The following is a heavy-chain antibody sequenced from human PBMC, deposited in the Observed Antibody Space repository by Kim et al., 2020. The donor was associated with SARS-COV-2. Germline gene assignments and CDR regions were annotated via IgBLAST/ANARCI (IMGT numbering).Heavy chain of an antibody. CDR1: GFTFSQFR. D-gene: IGHD2-2*03. Sequence: GGSLRLSCGASGFTFSQFRLHWVRQVPEKGLQWVSAVSPGTSHIYYSESVKGRFTISRDDASNSLYLEMNNLRVGDTGTYYCARGSKNGFWYFDLWGRGTQVTVSS. CDR2: VSPGTSHI. J-gene: IGHJ2*01. V-gene: IGHV3-21*06. CDR3: ARGSKNGFWYFDL.